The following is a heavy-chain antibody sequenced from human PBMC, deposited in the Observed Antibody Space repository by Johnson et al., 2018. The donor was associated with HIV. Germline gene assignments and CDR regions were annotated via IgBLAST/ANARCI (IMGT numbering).Heavy chain of an antibody. CDR3: ARDRAPVYSSSSSPLDAFDI. CDR2: IWYDGSNK. Sequence: QVQLVESGGGVVQPGKSLRLSCAASGFTFSSYGMHWVRQAPGKGLEWVAVIWYDGSNKYYADSVKGRFTISRDNSKNTLYLQMNSLRADDTAVYYCARDRAPVYSSSSSPLDAFDIWGQGTMVTVSS. D-gene: IGHD6-6*01. CDR1: GFTFSSYG. J-gene: IGHJ3*02. V-gene: IGHV3-30*19.